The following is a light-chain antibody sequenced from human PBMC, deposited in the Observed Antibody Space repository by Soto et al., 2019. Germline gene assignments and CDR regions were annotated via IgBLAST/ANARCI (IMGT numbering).Light chain of an antibody. J-gene: IGKJ1*01. CDR2: QTS. Sequence: EIVLTQSPATLSSFPGGRVTLSCRASQYINTRLAWYQHRPGQAPRLLIYQTSLRAAGIPARFSASGSGTDFTLTISDVQPEDFALYYCHQRQSWPRTFGQGTKV. CDR3: HQRQSWPRT. CDR1: QYINTR. V-gene: IGKV3-11*01.